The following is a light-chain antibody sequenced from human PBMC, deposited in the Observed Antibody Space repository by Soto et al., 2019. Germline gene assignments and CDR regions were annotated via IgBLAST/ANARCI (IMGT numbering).Light chain of an antibody. CDR2: DVS. J-gene: IGLJ1*01. Sequence: QSALTQPASGSGSPGQSITISCTGTSSDIGGYDYVSWYQQYPGKAPKLMIYDVSNRPSGVSDRFSGSKSANTASLTISGLQAEDEADYYCNSYTTSSSLYVFGTGTKVTVL. CDR3: NSYTTSSSLYV. V-gene: IGLV2-14*01. CDR1: SSDIGGYDY.